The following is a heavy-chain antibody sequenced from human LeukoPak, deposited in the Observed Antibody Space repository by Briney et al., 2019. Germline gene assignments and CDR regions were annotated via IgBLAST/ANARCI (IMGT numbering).Heavy chain of an antibody. CDR3: ARHNIVVVPGARVWLDP. D-gene: IGHD2-2*01. CDR2: IYYSGRT. Sequence: SETLSLTCAVSGGSISTSSYYWGWIRQPPGKGLEWIGSIYYSGRTYYNPSLKSRVTISVDTSKNQISLKLSSVTAADTALYYCARHNIVVVPGARVWLDPWGQGTLVTVDS. V-gene: IGHV4-39*01. CDR1: GGSISTSSYY. J-gene: IGHJ5*02.